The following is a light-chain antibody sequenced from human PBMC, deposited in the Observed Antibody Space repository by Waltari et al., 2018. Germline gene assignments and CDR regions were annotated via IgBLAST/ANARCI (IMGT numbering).Light chain of an antibody. Sequence: SYELTQPPSVSVSPGQTARITCPGDKLGDKSVCWYQQRPGHSPEVVIYQDSLRPSGIPERFSGSNSGNTATLTISGTQPVDDADYYCQAWDSGVVFGGGTKLTVL. J-gene: IGLJ3*02. CDR3: QAWDSGVV. CDR1: KLGDKS. V-gene: IGLV3-1*01. CDR2: QDS.